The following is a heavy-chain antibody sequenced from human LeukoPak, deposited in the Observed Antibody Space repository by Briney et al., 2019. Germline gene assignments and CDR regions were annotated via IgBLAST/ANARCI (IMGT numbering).Heavy chain of an antibody. J-gene: IGHJ5*02. CDR3: AREILGYCSSTSCYRAGFDP. V-gene: IGHV1-2*02. CDR2: INPNSGGT. D-gene: IGHD2-2*02. CDR1: GYTFTGYY. Sequence: ASVKVSCKASGYTFTGYYMHWVRQAPGPGLEWMGWINPNSGGTNYAQKFQGRVTMTRDTSISTAYMELSRLRSDDTAVYYCAREILGYCSSTSCYRAGFDPWDQGTLVTVSS.